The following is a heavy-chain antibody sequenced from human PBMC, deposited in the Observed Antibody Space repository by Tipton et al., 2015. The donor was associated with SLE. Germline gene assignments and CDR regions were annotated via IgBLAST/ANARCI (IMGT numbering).Heavy chain of an antibody. CDR3: ARGLASFPYYFDY. J-gene: IGHJ4*02. CDR1: GGSISSGSYY. Sequence: TLSLTCTVSGGSISSGSYYWSWIRQPAGKGLEWIGRIYTSGSTNYNPSLKSRVTISVVTSKNQFSLKLSSVTAADTAVYYCARGLASFPYYFDYWGQGTLVTVSS. D-gene: IGHD3-3*02. V-gene: IGHV4-61*02. CDR2: IYTSGST.